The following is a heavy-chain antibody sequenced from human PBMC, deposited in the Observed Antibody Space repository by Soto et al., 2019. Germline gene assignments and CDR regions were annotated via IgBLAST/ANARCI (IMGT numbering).Heavy chain of an antibody. CDR2: ISAYNRKT. Sequence: QAQLVQSGAEVKKPGASVKVSCKASGYTFTNYGISWVRQALGQGLEWMGWISAYNRKTDYAQKFQGRVIMTTDTSTSTAYMELRSLRSDDTAVYYCARDRSSSSLWGQGTLVTVSS. J-gene: IGHJ4*02. V-gene: IGHV1-18*01. CDR3: ARDRSSSSL. D-gene: IGHD6-6*01. CDR1: GYTFTNYG.